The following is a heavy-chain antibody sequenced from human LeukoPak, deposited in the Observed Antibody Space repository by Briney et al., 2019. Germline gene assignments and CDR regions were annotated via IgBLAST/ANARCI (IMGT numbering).Heavy chain of an antibody. CDR3: AKGRGYSGYDFFDY. Sequence: PGGSLRLSCAASGFTLSNYNMNWVRQAPGKGLEWVSAISASGGSTFYADSVKGRFTISRDNSKNTLYLQMNSLRAEDTALYYCAKGRGYSGYDFFDYWGQGTLVTVSS. J-gene: IGHJ4*02. D-gene: IGHD5-12*01. CDR2: ISASGGST. CDR1: GFTLSNYN. V-gene: IGHV3-23*01.